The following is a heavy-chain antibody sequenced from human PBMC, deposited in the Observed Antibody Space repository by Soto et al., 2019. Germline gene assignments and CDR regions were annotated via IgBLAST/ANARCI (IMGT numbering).Heavy chain of an antibody. CDR1: GGTFNGYS. CDR3: ARVDSSLVRLVGQFYFDH. Sequence: QVQLVQSGSEVKAPGSSVKVSCKASGGTFNGYSISWVRQAPGQGLEWLGGTIPICTTANYAQKFQGRLTMIADESTSKASMELYGLRSYDTDIYSCARVDSSLVRLVGQFYFDHCGQGTLVTVSS. CDR2: TIPICTTA. D-gene: IGHD3-10*01. J-gene: IGHJ4*02. V-gene: IGHV1-69*01.